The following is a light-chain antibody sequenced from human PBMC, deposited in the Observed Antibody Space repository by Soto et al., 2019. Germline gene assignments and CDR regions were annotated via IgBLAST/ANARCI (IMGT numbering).Light chain of an antibody. CDR3: GTWDGSLSAVV. CDR2: DNN. Sequence: QSVLTQPPSVSAAPGQKVTISCSGSSSNIGNEYVSWYQQLPGTAPKLLIYDNNQRPSGIPDRFSGSKSGTSATLGITGLQTGDEADYYCGTWDGSLSAVVFGGGTQLTAL. J-gene: IGLJ2*01. CDR1: SSNIGNEY. V-gene: IGLV1-51*01.